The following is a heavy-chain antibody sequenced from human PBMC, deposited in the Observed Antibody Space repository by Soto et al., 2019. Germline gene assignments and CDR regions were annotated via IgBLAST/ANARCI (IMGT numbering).Heavy chain of an antibody. CDR2: IMPIFRTP. J-gene: IGHJ6*02. CDR1: GGTFRNSA. Sequence: QVQLERSGAEVKKPGSSVKLSCKASGGTFRNSAISWVRQAPGQGLEWMGGIMPIFRTPDYAQKFQGRVTITADESTNTAYMELSGLRSDDTAVYYCARDNDRPQLGGNYYYILDVWGHGTTVTVSS. D-gene: IGHD1-1*01. CDR3: ARDNDRPQLGGNYYYILDV. V-gene: IGHV1-69*12.